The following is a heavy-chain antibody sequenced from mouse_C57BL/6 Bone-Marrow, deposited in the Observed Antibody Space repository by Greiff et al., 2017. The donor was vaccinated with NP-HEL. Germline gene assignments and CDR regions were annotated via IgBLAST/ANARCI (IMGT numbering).Heavy chain of an antibody. CDR2: IYPRSGNT. Sequence: QVQLKQSGAELARPGASVKLSCKASGYTFTSYGISWVKQRTGQGLEWIGEIYPRSGNTYYNEKFKGKATLTADKSSSTAYMELRSLTSEDSAVYFCARYLLITTVVATGYWGQGTTLTVSS. CDR3: ARYLLITTVVATGY. D-gene: IGHD1-1*01. CDR1: GYTFTSYG. J-gene: IGHJ2*01. V-gene: IGHV1-81*01.